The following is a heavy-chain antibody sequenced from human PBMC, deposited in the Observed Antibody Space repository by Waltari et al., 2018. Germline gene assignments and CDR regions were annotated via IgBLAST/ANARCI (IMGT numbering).Heavy chain of an antibody. V-gene: IGHV3-23*01. D-gene: IGHD5-18*01. CDR2: ISGSGGST. CDR3: AKVRYSYGFDY. CDR1: GLPFSSYA. Sequence: EVQLLESGGGLVQPGGSLRLSCAASGLPFSSYALSWVRQAPGKGLEWVSSISGSGGSTYYADSVKGRFTISRDNSKNTLYLQMNSLRAEDTAVYYCAKVRYSYGFDYWGQGTLVTVSS. J-gene: IGHJ4*02.